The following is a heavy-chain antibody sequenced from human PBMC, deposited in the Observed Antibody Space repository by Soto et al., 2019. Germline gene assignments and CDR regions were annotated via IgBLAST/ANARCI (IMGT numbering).Heavy chain of an antibody. CDR3: ATLGWYSSSWYSWFDP. Sequence: ETLSLTCAVYGGSFSGYYWSWIRQPPGKGLEWIGEINHSGSTNYNPSLKSRVTISVDTSKNQFSLKLSSVTAADTAVYYCATLGWYSSSWYSWFDPWGQGTLVTVSS. V-gene: IGHV4-34*01. D-gene: IGHD6-13*01. CDR1: GGSFSGYY. CDR2: INHSGST. J-gene: IGHJ5*02.